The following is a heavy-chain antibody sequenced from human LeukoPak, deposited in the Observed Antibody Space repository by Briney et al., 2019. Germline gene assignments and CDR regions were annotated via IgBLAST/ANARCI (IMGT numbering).Heavy chain of an antibody. J-gene: IGHJ4*02. V-gene: IGHV3-53*01. Sequence: KPGGSLRLSCAASGFTVSSTYMSWVRQAPGKGLEWVSVIYSGGSTYYADSVKGRFTISRDNSKNTLYLQMNSLRAEDTAVYYCARDRLHSSSSEDYWGQGTLVTVSS. CDR1: GFTVSSTY. CDR3: ARDRLHSSSSEDY. D-gene: IGHD6-6*01. CDR2: IYSGGST.